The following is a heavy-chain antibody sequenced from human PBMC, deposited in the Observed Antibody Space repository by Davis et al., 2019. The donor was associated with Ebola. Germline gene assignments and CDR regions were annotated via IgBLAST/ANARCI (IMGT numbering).Heavy chain of an antibody. CDR2: TYYRSKWYN. CDR3: AREGLDTAMFYYYGMDV. V-gene: IGHV6-1*01. Sequence: SQTLSLTCAISGDSVSSNSAAWNWIRQSPSRGLEWLGRTYYRSKWYNDYAVSVKSRITINPDTSKNQFSLQPNSVTPEDTAVYYCAREGLDTAMFYYYGMDVWGQGTTVTVSS. J-gene: IGHJ6*02. D-gene: IGHD5-18*01. CDR1: GDSVSSNSAA.